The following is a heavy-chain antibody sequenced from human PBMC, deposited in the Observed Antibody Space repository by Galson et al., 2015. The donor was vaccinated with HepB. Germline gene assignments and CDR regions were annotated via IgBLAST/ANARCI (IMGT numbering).Heavy chain of an antibody. CDR1: GFTFGNCA. Sequence: SLRLSCATSGFTFGNCAMNWVRQAPGKGLEWVSYISGSGGSTYYADSVRDRFTVSRDNAENSLYLQMNSLRVEDTAVYYCARWSTMATTMATNAPFDYWGQGTLVTVSS. D-gene: IGHD4/OR15-4a*01. V-gene: IGHV3-48*03. CDR2: ISGSGGST. CDR3: ARWSTMATTMATNAPFDY. J-gene: IGHJ4*02.